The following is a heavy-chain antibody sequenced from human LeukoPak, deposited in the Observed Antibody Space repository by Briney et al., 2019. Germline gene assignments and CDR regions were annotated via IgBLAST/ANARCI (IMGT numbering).Heavy chain of an antibody. V-gene: IGHV3-23*01. CDR3: ANPCSDGVCYPDY. CDR2: ISAGATTT. D-gene: IGHD2-21*02. Sequence: GGSLRVSCVTPGFTFISYVVSWVRQALGKGLGWVSPISAGATTTYYADSVKGRFTISRDDSRNTLYLQMDSLRVEDTAVYYCANPCSDGVCYPDYWGQGTLVTVSS. J-gene: IGHJ4*02. CDR1: GFTFISYV.